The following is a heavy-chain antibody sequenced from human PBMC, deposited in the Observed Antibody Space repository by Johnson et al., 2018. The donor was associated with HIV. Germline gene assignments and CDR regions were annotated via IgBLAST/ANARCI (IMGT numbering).Heavy chain of an antibody. CDR1: GFPFSSSW. J-gene: IGHJ3*02. CDR3: AKDRGAARALDAFDI. CDR2: INSDGGST. Sequence: VQLVESGGGLVQPGGSLTLSCTASGFPFSSSWMHWVRQAPGKGLVWVSRINSDGGSTAYADSVKGRFTISRDNTKDTLSLQMSSLRVEDTGVYYCAKDRGAARALDAFDIWGQGTMVTVSS. D-gene: IGHD6-6*01. V-gene: IGHV3-74*03.